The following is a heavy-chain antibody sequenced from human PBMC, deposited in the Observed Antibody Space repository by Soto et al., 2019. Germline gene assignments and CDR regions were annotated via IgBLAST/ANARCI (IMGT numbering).Heavy chain of an antibody. Sequence: PGGSLRLSCAASGFTFSSYGMHWVRQAPGKGLEWVAVISYDGSNKYYADSVKGRFTISRDNSKNTLYLQMNSLRAEDTAVYYCAKPFLGGGWYIDIWGQGTLVTVSS. D-gene: IGHD6-19*01. J-gene: IGHJ4*02. CDR3: AKPFLGGGWYIDI. V-gene: IGHV3-30*18. CDR2: ISYDGSNK. CDR1: GFTFSSYG.